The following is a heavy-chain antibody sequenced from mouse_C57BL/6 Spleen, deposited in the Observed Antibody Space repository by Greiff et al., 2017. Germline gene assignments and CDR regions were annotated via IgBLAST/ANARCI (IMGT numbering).Heavy chain of an antibody. CDR2: IDPSDSYT. CDR1: GYTFTSYW. V-gene: IGHV1-50*01. Sequence: VQLQQPGAELVKPGASVKLSCKASGYTFTSYWMQWVKQRPGQGLEWIGEIDPSDSYTNYNQKFKGKATLTVDTSSSTAYMQLSSLTSEDSAVYYCARGSNFPMDDWGQGTSVTVSS. CDR3: ARGSNFPMDD. D-gene: IGHD2-5*01. J-gene: IGHJ4*01.